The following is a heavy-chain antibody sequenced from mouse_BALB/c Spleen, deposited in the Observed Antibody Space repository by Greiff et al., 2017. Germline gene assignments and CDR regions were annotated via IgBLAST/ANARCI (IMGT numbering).Heavy chain of an antibody. Sequence: EVQLVESGPGLVKPSQSLSLTCTVTGYSITSDYAWNWIRQFPGNKLEWMGYISYSGSTSYNPSLKSRISITRDTSKNQFFLQLNSVTTEETATYDGARTGVGHFAYWGQGTLVTVAA. CDR1: GYSITSDYA. D-gene: IGHD1-1*01. V-gene: IGHV3-2*02. CDR2: ISYSGST. J-gene: IGHJ3*01. CDR3: ARTGVGHFAY.